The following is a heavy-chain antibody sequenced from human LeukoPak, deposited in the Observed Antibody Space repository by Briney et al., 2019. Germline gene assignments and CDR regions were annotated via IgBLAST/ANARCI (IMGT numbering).Heavy chain of an antibody. V-gene: IGHV4-59*12. CDR3: ARRTCSGGSCYFPTPDFDY. J-gene: IGHJ4*02. CDR1: GGSISSYY. Sequence: SETLSLTCTVSGGSISSYYWSWIRQPPGKGLEWIGYIYYSGRTYYNPSLKSRVTISVDTSKNHFSLKLSSVTAADTAVYYCARRTCSGGSCYFPTPDFDYWGQGTLVTVSS. CDR2: IYYSGRT. D-gene: IGHD2-15*01.